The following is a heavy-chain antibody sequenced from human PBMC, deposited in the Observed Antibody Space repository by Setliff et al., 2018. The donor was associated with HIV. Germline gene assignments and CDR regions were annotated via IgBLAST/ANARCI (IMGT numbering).Heavy chain of an antibody. CDR2: IYHTGSA. CDR3: ARSLGEIPAARGAVYFDY. Sequence: SETLSLTCSVSGVSISSGGYYWSWIRQVPGKGLEWIGYIYHTGSAYYNPSLKSRVSTPVDTTKNQFSLRLSSVSAADTAVYYCARSLGEIPAARGAVYFDYWGQGTLVTVSS. CDR1: GVSISSGGYY. V-gene: IGHV4-31*03. J-gene: IGHJ4*02. D-gene: IGHD2-2*01.